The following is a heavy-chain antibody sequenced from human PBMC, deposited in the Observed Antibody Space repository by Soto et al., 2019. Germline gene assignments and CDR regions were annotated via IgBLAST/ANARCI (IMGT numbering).Heavy chain of an antibody. CDR2: IIPIFGTA. CDR1: GGTFSSYA. J-gene: IGHJ6*02. D-gene: IGHD6-13*01. V-gene: IGHV1-69*13. CDR3: AREREALIAAAGSWYYYYGMDV. Sequence: SVKVSCKASGGTFSSYAISWVRQAPGQGLEWMGGIIPIFGTANYAQKFQGRVTITADESTSTAYMELSSLRSEDTAVYYCAREREALIAAAGSWYYYYGMDVWGQGTTVTV.